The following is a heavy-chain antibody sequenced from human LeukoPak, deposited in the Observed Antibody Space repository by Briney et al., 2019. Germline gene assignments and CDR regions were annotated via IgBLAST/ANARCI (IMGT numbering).Heavy chain of an antibody. CDR3: TRDRNDYGDPDGFDI. J-gene: IGHJ3*02. Sequence: GGSLRLSCAASGFTFSDFAMNWVRQAPGEGLEWVSSITRVSTYIYYAESLEGRFTISRDNAKNLLYLQLSSLRGEDTGIYYCTRDRNDYGDPDGFDIWGHGTVVTVSS. V-gene: IGHV3-21*01. D-gene: IGHD4-17*01. CDR1: GFTFSDFA. CDR2: ITRVSTYI.